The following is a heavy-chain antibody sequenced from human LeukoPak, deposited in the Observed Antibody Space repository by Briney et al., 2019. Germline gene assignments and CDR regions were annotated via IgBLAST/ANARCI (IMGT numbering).Heavy chain of an antibody. CDR3: ARVPGDHYFDY. CDR1: GGSISSYY. J-gene: IGHJ4*02. D-gene: IGHD7-27*01. V-gene: IGHV4-59*01. Sequence: PSETLSLTCTVSGGSISSYYWSWIRQPPAKGLEWIGYIYYSGSTNYNPSLKSRVTISVDTSKNQFSLKLSSVTAADTAVYYCARVPGDHYFDYWGQGTLVTVSS. CDR2: IYYSGST.